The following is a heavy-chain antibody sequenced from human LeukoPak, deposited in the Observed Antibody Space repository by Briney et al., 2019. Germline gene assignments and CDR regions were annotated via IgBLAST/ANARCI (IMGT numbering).Heavy chain of an antibody. CDR1: GGSISSYY. CDR3: AIMTYYDFWSGYSGGGAFDI. D-gene: IGHD3-3*01. Sequence: SETLSLTCTVSGGSISSYYWSWIRQPPGKGLEWIGYTYYSGSTNYNPSLKSRVTISVDTSKNQFSLKLSSVTAADTAVYYCAIMTYYDFWSGYSGGGAFDIWGQGTMVTVSS. CDR2: TYYSGST. J-gene: IGHJ3*02. V-gene: IGHV4-59*01.